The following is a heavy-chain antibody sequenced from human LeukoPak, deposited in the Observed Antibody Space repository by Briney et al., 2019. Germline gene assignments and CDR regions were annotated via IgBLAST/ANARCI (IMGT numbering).Heavy chain of an antibody. CDR2: INRDGSRI. CDR1: GFTFSNYW. J-gene: IGHJ4*02. Sequence: GGSLRLSCVASGFTFSNYWMHWVRQAPGKGLVWVSRINRDGSRISYADTVQGRLTISRDTARETLYLQMNSLRAEDTAVYYCARDPSPDGYFDYWGQGTLVTVSS. V-gene: IGHV3-74*01. D-gene: IGHD2-2*01. CDR3: ARDPSPDGYFDY.